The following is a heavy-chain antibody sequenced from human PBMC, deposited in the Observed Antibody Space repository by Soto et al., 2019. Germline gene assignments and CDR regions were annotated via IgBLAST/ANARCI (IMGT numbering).Heavy chain of an antibody. V-gene: IGHV4-39*01. CDR3: ATGYGSSWYDY. J-gene: IGHJ4*02. CDR2: IYYTGIT. Sequence: QLQLQESGPGLVKPSETLSLTCGVSGGSISSSSPYWGWIRQPPGKGLQWIGNIYYTGITYFNPSLKSRVTISVDTSKKQFFLQLTSVTAADTAVYYCATGYGSSWYDYWGQGTLVTVAS. D-gene: IGHD6-13*01. CDR1: GGSISSSSPY.